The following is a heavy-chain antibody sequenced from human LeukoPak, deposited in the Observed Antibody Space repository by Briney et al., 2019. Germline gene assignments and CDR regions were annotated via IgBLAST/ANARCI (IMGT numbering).Heavy chain of an antibody. CDR1: GSTFTSYW. CDR2: IKQDGSEK. D-gene: IGHD3-22*01. J-gene: IGHJ4*02. CDR3: AKDAHYDSSGPLDY. Sequence: GGSLRLSCAASGSTFTSYWMTWVRQTPGKGLEWVANIKQDGSEKYYVDSVKGRFTISRDNAKNSLYLQMNSLRAEDTAVYYCAKDAHYDSSGPLDYWGQGTLVTVSS. V-gene: IGHV3-7*01.